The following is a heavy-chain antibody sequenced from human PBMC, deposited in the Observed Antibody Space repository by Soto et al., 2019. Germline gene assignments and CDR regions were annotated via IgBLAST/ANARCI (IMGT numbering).Heavy chain of an antibody. CDR3: ARLILEWLLPFDY. J-gene: IGHJ4*02. CDR1: GGSISSSSYY. CDR2: IYYSGST. V-gene: IGHV4-39*01. Sequence: QLQLQESGPGLVKPSETLSLTCTVSGGSISSSSYYWGWIRQPPGKGLEWIGSIYYSGSTYYNPSLKSRVPISVDTSKNQFSLKLISVTAADTAVYYCARLILEWLLPFDYWGQGTLVTVSS. D-gene: IGHD3-3*01.